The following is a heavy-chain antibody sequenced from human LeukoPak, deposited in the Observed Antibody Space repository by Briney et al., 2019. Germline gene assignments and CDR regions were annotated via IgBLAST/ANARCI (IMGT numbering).Heavy chain of an antibody. V-gene: IGHV3-23*01. Sequence: PGGSLRVSCAASGFTFSGYSMAWVRQAPGKGLDWVSLINGRGTNTYYADSVRGRFTISRDNSKNTVYLQMNGLRAEDTAVYYCAKESSSCGAGCYSLLDHWGQGTLVTVSS. CDR1: GFTFSGYS. D-gene: IGHD2-21*02. J-gene: IGHJ4*02. CDR2: INGRGTNT. CDR3: AKESSSCGAGCYSLLDH.